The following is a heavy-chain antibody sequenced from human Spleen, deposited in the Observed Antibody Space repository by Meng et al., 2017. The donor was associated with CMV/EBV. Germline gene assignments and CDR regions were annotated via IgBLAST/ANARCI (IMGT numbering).Heavy chain of an antibody. D-gene: IGHD2-2*01. V-gene: IGHV3-21*01. Sequence: GGSLRLSCAASGFIFSDYAMTWVRQAPGKGLEWVSSISSTSIHIYFANSAKGRFTISRDNTKNSVFMELNSLRAEDTAVYYCARGRGYCSSTNCYVNFDYWGQGTLVTVSS. CDR3: ARGRGYCSSTNCYVNFDY. CDR2: ISSTSIHI. J-gene: IGHJ4*02. CDR1: GFIFSDYA.